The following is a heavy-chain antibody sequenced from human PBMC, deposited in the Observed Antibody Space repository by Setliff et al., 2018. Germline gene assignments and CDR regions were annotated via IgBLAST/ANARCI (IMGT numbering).Heavy chain of an antibody. J-gene: IGHJ4*02. D-gene: IGHD6-13*01. CDR2: IYHSGST. Sequence: PSETLSLTCTVSGYSISSGHYWGWTRQPPGKGLEWIGSIYHSGSTYYNPSLKSRVTISVDTSKNQFSLKLSSVTAADTAVYYCARGVAAAGPFDYWGQGTLVTVSS. V-gene: IGHV4-38-2*02. CDR3: ARGVAAAGPFDY. CDR1: GYSISSGHY.